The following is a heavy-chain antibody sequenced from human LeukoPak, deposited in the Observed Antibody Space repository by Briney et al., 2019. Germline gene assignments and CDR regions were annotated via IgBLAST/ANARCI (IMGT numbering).Heavy chain of an antibody. D-gene: IGHD4-23*01. J-gene: IGHJ1*01. CDR3: ARDPDYGGNPGYFQH. CDR1: GFTFSSYS. V-gene: IGHV3-21*01. Sequence: PGGSLRLSCAASGFTFSSYSMNWVRQAPGKGLEWVSSISSSSSYIHYADSVKGRFTISRDNAKSSLYLQMNSLRAEDTAVYYCARDPDYGGNPGYFQHWGQGTLVTVSS. CDR2: ISSSSSYI.